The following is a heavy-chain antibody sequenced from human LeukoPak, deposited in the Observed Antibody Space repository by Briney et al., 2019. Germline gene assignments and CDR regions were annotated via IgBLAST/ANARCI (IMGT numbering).Heavy chain of an antibody. CDR1: GFTFSSYS. D-gene: IGHD3-10*01. J-gene: IGHJ4*02. Sequence: GGSLRLSCAASGFTFSSYSMNWVRQAPGKGLEWVSAISGSGGSTYYADSVKGRFTISRDNSKNTLYLQMNSLRAEDTAVYYCAKQQHNYYYGSGSYYDYRGQGTLVTVSS. CDR3: AKQQHNYYYGSGSYYDY. V-gene: IGHV3-23*01. CDR2: ISGSGGST.